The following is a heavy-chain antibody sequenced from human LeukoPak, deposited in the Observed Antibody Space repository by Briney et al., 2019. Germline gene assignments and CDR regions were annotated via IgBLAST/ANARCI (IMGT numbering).Heavy chain of an antibody. Sequence: PGGSLRLSCAASGFTFSSYAMSWVRKAPGKGLEWVSGISGSGGSTYYADSVKGRFTISRDNSKNTLYLQMNSLRAEDTAVYYCANSFSRTALYYFDYWGQGTLVTVSS. CDR1: GFTFSSYA. CDR3: ANSFSRTALYYFDY. CDR2: ISGSGGST. V-gene: IGHV3-23*01. J-gene: IGHJ4*02. D-gene: IGHD2-21*02.